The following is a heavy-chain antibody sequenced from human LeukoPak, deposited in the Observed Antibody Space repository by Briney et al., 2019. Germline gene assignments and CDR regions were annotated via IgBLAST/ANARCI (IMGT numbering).Heavy chain of an antibody. J-gene: IGHJ4*02. CDR1: GYTFTGYY. Sequence: ASVKVSCKASGYTFTGYYMHWVRQAPGKGLEWMGGFDPEDGETIYAQKFQGRVTMTEDTSTDTAYMELSSLRSEDTAVYYCEVTMVRGVILFDYWGQGTLVTVSS. CDR2: FDPEDGET. D-gene: IGHD3-10*01. CDR3: EVTMVRGVILFDY. V-gene: IGHV1-24*01.